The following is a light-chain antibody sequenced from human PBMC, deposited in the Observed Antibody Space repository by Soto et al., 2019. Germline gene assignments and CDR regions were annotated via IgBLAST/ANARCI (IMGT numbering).Light chain of an antibody. J-gene: IGLJ1*01. CDR3: SSYTNINTRACV. V-gene: IGLV2-8*01. CDR1: SSDVGGYNY. Sequence: SALAQPPSASGSPGQSVTISCPGTSSDVGGYNYVSWYQQHPGKAPKLMIYEVTKRPSGVPDRFSGSKSGNTASLTVSGLQAEDEAEYYCSSYTNINTRACVFGTGTKVTVL. CDR2: EVT.